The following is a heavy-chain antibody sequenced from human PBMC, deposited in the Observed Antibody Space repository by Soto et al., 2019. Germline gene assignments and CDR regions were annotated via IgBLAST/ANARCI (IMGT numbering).Heavy chain of an antibody. CDR2: IYDTGISGYTPST. J-gene: IGHJ6*02. V-gene: IGHV4-59*01. CDR1: GGSITSSY. CDR3: ARGEDAFFYYGLDV. Sequence: SETLSLTCTVSGGSITSSYWSWIRRPPGKGLEWIAYIYDTGISGYTPSTSYNPSLKSRATMSVDTSKSQFSLKLTSVTAADTAVYYCARGEDAFFYYGLDVWGQGITVTVSS.